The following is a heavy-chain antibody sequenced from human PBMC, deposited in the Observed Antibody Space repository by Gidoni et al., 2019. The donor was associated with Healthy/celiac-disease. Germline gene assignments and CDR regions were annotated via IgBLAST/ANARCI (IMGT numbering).Heavy chain of an antibody. CDR3: ARESTVVRGVIISDAFDI. J-gene: IGHJ3*02. CDR2: IYPGDSDT. CDR1: GYSFTSYW. D-gene: IGHD3-10*01. Sequence: EVQLVQSGAEVKQPGESLKISCKGSGYSFTSYWIGWVRQMPGKGLEWMGIIYPGDSDTRYSPSFQGQVTISADKSISTAYLQWSSLKASDTAMYYCARESTVVRGVIISDAFDIWGQGTMVTVSS. V-gene: IGHV5-51*01.